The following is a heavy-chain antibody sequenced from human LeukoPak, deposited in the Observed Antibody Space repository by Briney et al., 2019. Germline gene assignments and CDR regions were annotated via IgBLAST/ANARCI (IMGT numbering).Heavy chain of an antibody. CDR2: IYYSGST. CDR3: ARALTGRGGSDY. Sequence: PSETLSLTCTVSGNSISSSSYYWVWIRQPPGKGLEWIGYIYYSGSTSYNPSLKSRVTISVDTSKNQFSLKLSSVTAADTAVYYCARALTGRGGSDYWGQGTLVTVSS. D-gene: IGHD3-9*01. J-gene: IGHJ4*02. V-gene: IGHV4-61*05. CDR1: GNSISSSSYY.